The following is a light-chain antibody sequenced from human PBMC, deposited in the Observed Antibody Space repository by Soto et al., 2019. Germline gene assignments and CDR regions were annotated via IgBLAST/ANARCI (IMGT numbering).Light chain of an antibody. V-gene: IGKV1-33*01. CDR3: LQDINYPWT. J-gene: IGKJ1*01. CDR2: DAS. CDR1: QDINKN. Sequence: DIQMTQSPSSLSASVGDRVTINCQASQDINKNLIWYQQKPGKAPKLLIYDASDLETGVPSRFSGSGSGTDFTLAISSLQPEDAATYYCLQDINYPWTLGQGTKVDIK.